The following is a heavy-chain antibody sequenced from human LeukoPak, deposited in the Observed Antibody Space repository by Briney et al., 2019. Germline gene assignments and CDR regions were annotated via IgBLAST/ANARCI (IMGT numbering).Heavy chain of an antibody. D-gene: IGHD3-22*01. Sequence: ASVKVSCKASGYTFTSYGISWVRQAPGQGLEWMGWISAHNGNTNYAQKLQGRVTMTTDTSTSTAYMELRSLRSDDTAVYYCARDTFDYYDSSGYRDGFDYWGQGTLVTVSS. CDR2: ISAHNGNT. V-gene: IGHV1-18*01. CDR1: GYTFTSYG. J-gene: IGHJ4*02. CDR3: ARDTFDYYDSSGYRDGFDY.